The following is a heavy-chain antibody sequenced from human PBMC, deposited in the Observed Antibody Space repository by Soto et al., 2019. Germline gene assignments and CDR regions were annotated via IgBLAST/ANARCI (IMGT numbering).Heavy chain of an antibody. J-gene: IGHJ6*02. Sequence: QVQLVQSGAEVKKPGSSVKVSCKASGDTFSSYAISWVGQAPGQGLEWMGGIIPIFGTANYAQKFQGRVTITADESTSTAYMELSSLRSEDTAVYYCARDGSGYRSRASPMDVWGQGITVTVSS. CDR1: GDTFSSYA. CDR2: IIPIFGTA. V-gene: IGHV1-69*01. CDR3: ARDGSGYRSRASPMDV. D-gene: IGHD3-22*01.